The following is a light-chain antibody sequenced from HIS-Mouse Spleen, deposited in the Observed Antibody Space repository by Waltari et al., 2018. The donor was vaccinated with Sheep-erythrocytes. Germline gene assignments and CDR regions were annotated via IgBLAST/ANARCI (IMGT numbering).Light chain of an antibody. CDR3: QAWDSSTVV. V-gene: IGLV3-1*01. CDR2: QDS. J-gene: IGLJ2*01. CDR1: KLGDKY. Sequence: SYELTQPPSVSVSPGQTASITCSGDKLGDKYSCWYPQKPGQSPVLVIYQDSKRPSGLPERFSGSNSGNKATLTISGTQAMDEADYYCQAWDSSTVVFGGGTKLTVL.